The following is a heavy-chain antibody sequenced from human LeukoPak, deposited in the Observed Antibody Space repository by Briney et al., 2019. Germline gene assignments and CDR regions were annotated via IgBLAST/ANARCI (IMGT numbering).Heavy chain of an antibody. CDR2: ISSSGGNT. J-gene: IGHJ4*02. Sequence: GGSLRLSCAASGFTFSSHAMSWVRQAPGKGLEWVSSISSSGGNTYYADSVKGRFTISRDNSKNTLYLQMNSLRAEDTAVYYCAKGGDYSKLPLASWGQGTLVTVSS. V-gene: IGHV3-23*01. D-gene: IGHD6-13*01. CDR3: AKGGDYSKLPLAS. CDR1: GFTFSSHA.